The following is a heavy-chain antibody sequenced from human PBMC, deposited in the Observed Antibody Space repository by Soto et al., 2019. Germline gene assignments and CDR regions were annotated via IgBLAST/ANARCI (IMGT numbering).Heavy chain of an antibody. V-gene: IGHV4-61*01. CDR2: IFDAATA. D-gene: IGHD6-13*01. J-gene: IGHJ6*02. CDR3: ARDRRGRADGFIYYYGMEV. CDR1: GESVGRGTNY. Sequence: QVQLQESGPGLMKPSGTLSLICSVSGESVGRGTNYWSWVRQAPGRGLEWIGDIFDAATAIYNPSFECRVSISLDAAKNQVSLKLTSVTAADTAIYYCARDRRGRADGFIYYYGMEVWGQGTSVTVSS.